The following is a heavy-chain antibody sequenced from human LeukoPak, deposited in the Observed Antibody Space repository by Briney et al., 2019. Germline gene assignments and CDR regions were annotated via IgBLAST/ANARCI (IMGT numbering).Heavy chain of an antibody. D-gene: IGHD6-6*01. CDR1: GFTSSSYN. CDR3: ARGHSSSSGSVSDF. V-gene: IGHV3-48*02. CDR2: ISSSSSTI. J-gene: IGHJ4*02. Sequence: GGSLRLSCTASGFTSSSYNMNWVRQAPGKGLEWVSYISSSSSTIYYADSVKGRFTISRDNAKNSLYVQMNSLRDEDTAVYYCARGHSSSSGSVSDFWGQGTLVTVSS.